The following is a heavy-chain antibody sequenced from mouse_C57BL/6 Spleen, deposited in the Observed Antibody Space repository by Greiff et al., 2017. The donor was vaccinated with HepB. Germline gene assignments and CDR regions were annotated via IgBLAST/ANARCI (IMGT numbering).Heavy chain of an antibody. D-gene: IGHD1-1*01. CDR3: AIYGSSYDFDY. Sequence: VQLQQPGAELVKPGASVKLSCKASGYTFTSYWMHWVKQRPGQGLEWIGMIHPNSGSTNYNEKFKSKATLTVDKSSSTAYMQLSSLTSEDAAVYYFAIYGSSYDFDYWGQGTTLTVSS. CDR2: IHPNSGST. CDR1: GYTFTSYW. J-gene: IGHJ2*01. V-gene: IGHV1-64*01.